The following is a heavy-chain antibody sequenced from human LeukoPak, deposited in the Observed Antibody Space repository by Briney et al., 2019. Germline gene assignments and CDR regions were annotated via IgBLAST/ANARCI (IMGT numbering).Heavy chain of an antibody. V-gene: IGHV3-9*01. CDR2: ISWNSANI. J-gene: IGHJ4*02. CDR3: ARYGSGSYSGFDY. D-gene: IGHD3-10*01. CDR1: GFTFDDYA. Sequence: PGRSLRLSCEASGFTFDDYAMHWVRQAPGKGLEWVSGISWNSANIAYGDSVKGRFTISRDNAKNSLYLQMNSLRAEDTAVYYCARYGSGSYSGFDYWGQGTLVTVSS.